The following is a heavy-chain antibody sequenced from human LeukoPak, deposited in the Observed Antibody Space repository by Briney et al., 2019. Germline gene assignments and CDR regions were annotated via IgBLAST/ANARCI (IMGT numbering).Heavy chain of an antibody. V-gene: IGHV1-2*02. D-gene: IGHD4-17*01. CDR3: ARFPMITVTTWIDP. Sequence: ASVKVSCKASGYTFTGYYMHWVRQAPGQGLEWMGWINPNSGGTNYAQKFQGRVTMTRETSISTAYMELSRLRSDDTAVYYCARFPMITVTTWIDPWGQGTLVTVSS. J-gene: IGHJ5*02. CDR1: GYTFTGYY. CDR2: INPNSGGT.